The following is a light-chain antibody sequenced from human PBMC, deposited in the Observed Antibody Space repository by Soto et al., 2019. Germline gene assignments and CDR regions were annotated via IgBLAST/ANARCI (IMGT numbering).Light chain of an antibody. J-gene: IGKJ5*01. V-gene: IGKV3-15*01. CDR2: DAS. CDR1: QSIGSS. CDR3: QQANSFTHT. Sequence: EIVMTQFPVTLSVSPGERVTLSCRASQSIGSSLAWYLQNPAQPPRLLIYDASTRATDVPARFSGSVSGTDFNLAIGRLQSEDCATYYGQQANSFTHTFGRGTRREIK.